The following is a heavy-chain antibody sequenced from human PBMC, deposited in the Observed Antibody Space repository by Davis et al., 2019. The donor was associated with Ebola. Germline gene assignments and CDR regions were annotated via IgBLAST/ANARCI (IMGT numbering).Heavy chain of an antibody. J-gene: IGHJ4*02. CDR2: IYYSGST. CDR1: GGSFSGYY. D-gene: IGHD6-19*01. Sequence: SETLSLTCAVYGGSFSGYYWSWIRQHPGKGLEWIGYIYYSGSTYYNPSLKSRVTISVDTSKNQFSLKLSSVTAADTAVYYCARGLWLVLYFDYWGQGTLVTVSS. CDR3: ARGLWLVLYFDY. V-gene: IGHV4-31*11.